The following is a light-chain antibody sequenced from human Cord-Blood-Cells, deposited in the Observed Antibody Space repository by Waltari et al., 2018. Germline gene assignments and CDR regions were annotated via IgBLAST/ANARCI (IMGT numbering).Light chain of an antibody. Sequence: EIVLTQSPGPLSLSPGERATLSCRASQSVSSSYLACYQQRPGQPPRLPIYGASSRANGIPDRFSGSGSGTDFTLTISRLEPEDFAVYYCQQYGNSPLTFGGGTKVEIK. CDR2: GAS. CDR1: QSVSSSY. V-gene: IGKV3-20*01. CDR3: QQYGNSPLT. J-gene: IGKJ4*01.